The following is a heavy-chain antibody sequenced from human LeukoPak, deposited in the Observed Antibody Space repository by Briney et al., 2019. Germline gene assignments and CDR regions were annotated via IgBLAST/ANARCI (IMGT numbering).Heavy chain of an antibody. J-gene: IGHJ4*02. Sequence: GRSLRLSCAASGFTFSSYAMRWVRQAPGKGLEWVAVISYDGSNKYYADSVKGRFTISRDSSKNTLYLQMNSLRAEDTAVYYCARHLPAAMFIAAAGIDYWGQGTLVTVSS. CDR1: GFTFSSYA. V-gene: IGHV3-30-3*01. D-gene: IGHD6-13*01. CDR2: ISYDGSNK. CDR3: ARHLPAAMFIAAAGIDY.